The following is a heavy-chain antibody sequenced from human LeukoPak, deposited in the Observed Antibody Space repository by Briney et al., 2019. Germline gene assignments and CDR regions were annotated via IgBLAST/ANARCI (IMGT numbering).Heavy chain of an antibody. CDR1: GYTFTGYY. CDR3: ARDVLGGDSSGYHGDY. D-gene: IGHD3-22*01. V-gene: IGHV1-2*02. J-gene: IGHJ4*02. Sequence: GASVKVSCKASGYTFTGYYMHWVRQAPGQGLEWMGWINPNSGGTNYAQKLQGRVTMTRDTSISTAYMELSRLRSDDTAVYYCARDVLGGDSSGYHGDYWGQGTLVTVSS. CDR2: INPNSGGT.